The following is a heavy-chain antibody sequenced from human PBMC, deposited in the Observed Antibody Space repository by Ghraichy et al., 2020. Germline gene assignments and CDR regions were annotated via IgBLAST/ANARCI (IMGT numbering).Heavy chain of an antibody. J-gene: IGHJ2*01. Sequence: SETLSLTCTVSGGSITNYNYYWGWIRQPPGKGLEWIASLYYTGSPYYNTSLKSRVTISVDTSKNQFSLKLNSVTAADTAVYFCARHPGLRWSPDWYFDLWGRGTPVIVSS. CDR1: GGSITNYNYY. D-gene: IGHD4-23*01. CDR3: ARHPGLRWSPDWYFDL. CDR2: LYYTGSP. V-gene: IGHV4-39*01.